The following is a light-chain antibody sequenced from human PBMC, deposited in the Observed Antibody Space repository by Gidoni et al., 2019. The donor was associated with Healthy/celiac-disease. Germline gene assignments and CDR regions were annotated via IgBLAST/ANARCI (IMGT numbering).Light chain of an antibody. V-gene: IGKV3-11*01. CDR2: DAS. CDR1: QTVTSY. J-gene: IGKJ4*01. Sequence: EIVLTQSPATLSLSPGDRATLSCRASQTVTSYLAWYQQKPGQAPRLLIYDASNRATGIPARFSGRGSGTDFTLTISSLEPEDFAVYCCQQRANWPLTFGGGTKVEIK. CDR3: QQRANWPLT.